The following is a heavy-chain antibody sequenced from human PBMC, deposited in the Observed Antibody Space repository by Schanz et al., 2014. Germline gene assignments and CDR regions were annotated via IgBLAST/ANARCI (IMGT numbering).Heavy chain of an antibody. CDR1: GFTFSDYF. D-gene: IGHD5-18*01. J-gene: IGHJ4*02. V-gene: IGHV3-11*06. CDR3: AREMDTAIGDY. Sequence: QVQLVESGGGLVKPGGSLRLSCAASGFTFSDYFMNWIRQTPGKGLEWVAYISDSSSYTNYADSVKGRFTISRDNSRNTLYLEIDTMRPEYTAVYFCAREMDTAIGDYWGQGTLVTVSS. CDR2: ISDSSSYT.